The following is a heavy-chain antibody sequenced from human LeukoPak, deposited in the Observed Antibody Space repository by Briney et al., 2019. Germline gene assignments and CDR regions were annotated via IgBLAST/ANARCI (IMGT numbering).Heavy chain of an antibody. CDR3: AREEADSSGWYGGWFDP. Sequence: ASVKVSCKASGGTFSSYAISWVRQAPGQGPEWMGRIIPIFGTANYAQKFQGRVTITTDESTSTAYMELSSLRSEDTAVYYCAREEADSSGWYGGWFDPWGQGTLVTVSS. J-gene: IGHJ5*02. CDR1: GGTFSSYA. V-gene: IGHV1-69*05. D-gene: IGHD6-19*01. CDR2: IIPIFGTA.